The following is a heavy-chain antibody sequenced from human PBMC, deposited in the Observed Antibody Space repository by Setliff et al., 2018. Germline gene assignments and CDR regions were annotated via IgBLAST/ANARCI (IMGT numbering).Heavy chain of an antibody. D-gene: IGHD2-2*01. Sequence: ASVKVSCKSSGYSFIDYYIHWVRQAPGQGLEWMGWINPHNEGTTFAQKFQDRVTATTDTSITTAYLKLSGLTSDDTAVYYCSRGRRGSTWTSDSWGQGTLVTVAS. V-gene: IGHV1-2*02. J-gene: IGHJ4*02. CDR1: GYSFIDYY. CDR2: INPHNEGT. CDR3: SRGRRGSTWTSDS.